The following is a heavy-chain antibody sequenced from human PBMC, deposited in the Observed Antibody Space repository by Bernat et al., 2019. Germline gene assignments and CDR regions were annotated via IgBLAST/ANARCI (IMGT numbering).Heavy chain of an antibody. CDR3: ARDQQFPVITFGGVTDAFDI. V-gene: IGHV3-74*01. J-gene: IGHJ3*02. CDR1: GFTLSNYW. CDR2: IKSDGSTT. D-gene: IGHD3-16*01. Sequence: EVQLVESGGGLVQPGGSLRLSCAASGFTLSNYWMHWVRQDPGKGLEWVSRIKSDGSTTTYADSVKGRLTVSRDNAKNTLYLQMNNLRAEDTAVYYCARDQQFPVITFGGVTDAFDIWGQGTMVTVSS.